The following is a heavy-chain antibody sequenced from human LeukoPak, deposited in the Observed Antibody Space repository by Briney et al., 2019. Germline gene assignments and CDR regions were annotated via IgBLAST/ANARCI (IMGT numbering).Heavy chain of an antibody. J-gene: IGHJ3*02. Sequence: PSETLSLTCTVSGGSISSGSYYWSWIRQPAGRGLEWIGRIYTSGSTNYNPSLKSRVTISVDTSKNQFSLKLSSVTAADTAVYYCARDGYDSGSAGGAFDIWGQGTMVTVSS. D-gene: IGHD3-22*01. V-gene: IGHV4-61*02. CDR3: ARDGYDSGSAGGAFDI. CDR2: IYTSGST. CDR1: GGSISSGSYY.